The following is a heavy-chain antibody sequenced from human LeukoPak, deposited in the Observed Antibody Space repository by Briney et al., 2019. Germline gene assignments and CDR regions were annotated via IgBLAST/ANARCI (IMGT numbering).Heavy chain of an antibody. V-gene: IGHV4-34*01. Sequence: SATLSPLSAADGGSSSGYYWSCIRQPPGKGREGIGEINHSGSTNYNPSLKSRVTISVDTSKNQFSLKLCSVTAADTAVYHCARGREYYGSGRFYYYGMDVWGQGTTVTVSS. J-gene: IGHJ6*02. CDR3: ARGREYYGSGRFYYYGMDV. CDR1: GGSSSGYY. D-gene: IGHD3-10*01. CDR2: INHSGST.